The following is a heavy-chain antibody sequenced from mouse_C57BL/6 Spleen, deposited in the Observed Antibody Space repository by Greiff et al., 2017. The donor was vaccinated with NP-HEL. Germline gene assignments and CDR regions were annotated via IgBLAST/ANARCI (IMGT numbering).Heavy chain of an antibody. Sequence: EVKLVESGGGLVKPGGSLKLSCAASGFTFSDYGMHWVRQAPEKGLEWVAYISSGSSTIYYADTVKGRFTIPRDNAKNTLFLQMTSLRSEDTAMYYCARQIYYDYDAWFAYWGQGTLVTVSA. V-gene: IGHV5-17*01. CDR2: ISSGSSTI. CDR1: GFTFSDYG. J-gene: IGHJ3*01. D-gene: IGHD2-4*01. CDR3: ARQIYYDYDAWFAY.